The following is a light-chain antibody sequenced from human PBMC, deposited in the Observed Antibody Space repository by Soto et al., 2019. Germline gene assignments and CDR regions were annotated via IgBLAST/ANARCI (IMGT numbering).Light chain of an antibody. CDR3: QHYLNYPIT. CDR1: QEIGSA. J-gene: IGKJ5*01. Sequence: AIRMTQSPSSLSASTGDTVTITCRASQEIGSALAWYQQKPGTAPKVLISGASDLHGGVPSRFSGSGSRTDFTLTITHLQSEDFAIYYCQHYLNYPITFGQGTRLEIK. V-gene: IGKV1-8*01. CDR2: GAS.